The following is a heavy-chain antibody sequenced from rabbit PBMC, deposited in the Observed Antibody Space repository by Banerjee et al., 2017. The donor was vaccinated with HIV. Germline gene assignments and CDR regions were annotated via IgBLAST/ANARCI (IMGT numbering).Heavy chain of an antibody. CDR2: IYAGSSDTT. J-gene: IGHJ4*01. CDR1: GFSFSSSNY. V-gene: IGHV1S40*01. Sequence: QSLEESGGDLVKPGASLTLTCTASGFSFSSSNYMCWVRQAPGKGLEWIACIYAGSSDTTYYASWAKGRFTISKASSTTVTLQMTSLTAADTATYFCARDLAGVIGWNFNLWGQGTLVTVS. D-gene: IGHD4-1*01. CDR3: ARDLAGVIGWNFNL.